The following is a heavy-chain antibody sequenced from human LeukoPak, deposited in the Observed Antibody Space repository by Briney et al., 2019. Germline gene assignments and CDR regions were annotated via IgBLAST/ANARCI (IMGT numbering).Heavy chain of an antibody. V-gene: IGHV3-23*01. CDR1: GFSFSSSA. D-gene: IGHD3-22*01. CDR2: ISGSGGST. Sequence: GGSLRLSCAASGFSFSSSAMSWVRQAPGKGLEWVSAISGSGGSTYYADSVKGRFTISRDNSKNTLYLQMNSLRAEDTAVYYCARHYDYDSSGYNPYWGQGTLVTVSS. CDR3: ARHYDYDSSGYNPY. J-gene: IGHJ4*02.